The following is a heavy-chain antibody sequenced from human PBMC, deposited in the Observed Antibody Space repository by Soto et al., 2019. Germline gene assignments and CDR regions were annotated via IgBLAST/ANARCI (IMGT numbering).Heavy chain of an antibody. D-gene: IGHD1-26*01. Sequence: TSVGVSCQASLFTFTISAVHWVRQARGQRLEWIGWIVVGSGNTNYAQKFQERVTITRDMSTSTAYMELSSLRSEDTAVYYCAARVGATNDYWGQGTLVTVSS. CDR3: AARVGATNDY. J-gene: IGHJ4*02. CDR1: LFTFTISA. V-gene: IGHV1-58*01. CDR2: IVVGSGNT.